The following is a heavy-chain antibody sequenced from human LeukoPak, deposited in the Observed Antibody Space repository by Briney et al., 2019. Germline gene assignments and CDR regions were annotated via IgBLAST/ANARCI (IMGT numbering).Heavy chain of an antibody. D-gene: IGHD2-8*02. J-gene: IGHJ4*02. CDR3: ARGLQGSTGFDY. V-gene: IGHV4-30-2*01. CDR2: IYHSGST. Sequence: SQTLSLTCAVSGGSISSGGYSWSWIRQPPGKGLEWIGYIYHSGSTYYNPSLKSRVTISVDRSKNQFSLKLSSVTAADTAVYYCARGLQGSTGFDYWGQRTLVTVSS. CDR1: GGSISSGGYS.